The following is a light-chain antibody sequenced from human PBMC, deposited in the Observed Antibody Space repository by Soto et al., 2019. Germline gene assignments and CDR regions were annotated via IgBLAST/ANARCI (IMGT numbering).Light chain of an antibody. CDR1: QTVTTD. CDR2: GAS. V-gene: IGKV3-15*01. Sequence: EIVMTQSPVTLSVSPGERGTLSCRASQTVTTDLAWYQQKPGQAPRLVIHGASTRATDFPARFSGSGSGTEFTLTISSLQSEDIAVYYCHQYYTWPRTFGQGTKVEIK. CDR3: HQYYTWPRT. J-gene: IGKJ1*01.